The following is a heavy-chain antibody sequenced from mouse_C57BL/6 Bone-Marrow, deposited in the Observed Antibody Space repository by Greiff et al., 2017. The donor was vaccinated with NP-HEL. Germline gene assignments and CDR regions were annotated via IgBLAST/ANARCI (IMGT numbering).Heavy chain of an antibody. CDR3: ARNRYGNYVRYFDY. D-gene: IGHD2-1*01. CDR1: GFSLTSYG. CDR2: IWSGGST. J-gene: IGHJ2*01. V-gene: IGHV2-2*01. Sequence: VMLVESGPGLVQPSQSLSITCTVSGFSLTSYGVHWVRQSPGKGLEWLGVIWSGGSTDYNAAFISRLSISKDNSKSQVFFKMNSLQADDTAIYYCARNRYGNYVRYFDYWGQGTTLTVSS.